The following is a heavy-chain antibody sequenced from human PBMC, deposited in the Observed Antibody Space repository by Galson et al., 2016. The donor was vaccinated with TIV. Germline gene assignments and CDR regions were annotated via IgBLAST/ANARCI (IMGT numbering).Heavy chain of an antibody. D-gene: IGHD6-19*01. V-gene: IGHV4-39*01. CDR2: DFYSGST. CDR3: ARHSGAVAGYDYGMDV. CDR1: GDSISRTSYF. J-gene: IGHJ6*02. Sequence: ETLSLTCTVSGDSISRTSYFWGWIRQSPGKGLDWIGSDFYSGSTFYSGNIYYTPSLKSPLTISVDPSKNQFSLRLSSVTAADTAVYYCARHSGAVAGYDYGMDVWGQGTTVTASS.